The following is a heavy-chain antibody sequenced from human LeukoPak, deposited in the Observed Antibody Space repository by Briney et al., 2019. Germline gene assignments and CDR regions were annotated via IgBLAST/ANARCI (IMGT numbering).Heavy chain of an antibody. CDR1: GGSISSGGYY. CDR3: ARVRRITMVRGVNSWFDP. J-gene: IGHJ5*02. CDR2: IYYSGST. D-gene: IGHD3-10*01. V-gene: IGHV4-31*03. Sequence: SQTLSLTCTVSGGSISSGGYYWSWIRQHLGKGLEWIGYIYYSGSTYYNPSLKSRVTISVDTSKNQFSLKLSSVTAADTAVYYCARVRRITMVRGVNSWFDPWGQGTLVTVSS.